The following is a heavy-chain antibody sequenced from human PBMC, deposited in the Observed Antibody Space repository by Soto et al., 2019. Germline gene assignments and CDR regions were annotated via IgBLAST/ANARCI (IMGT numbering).Heavy chain of an antibody. D-gene: IGHD4-17*01. CDR1: GFNFNTYW. Sequence: PXGSLRLSFSASGFNFNTYWMYWVRQAPGKGLEWVANIDTDGSRKNYVDSVKGRFIISRDNAKNSLLLQMNSLRADDTAVYYCGRVPLDGNYANGVDVWGQGTTVTVSS. CDR3: GRVPLDGNYANGVDV. V-gene: IGHV3-7*03. J-gene: IGHJ6*02. CDR2: IDTDGSRK.